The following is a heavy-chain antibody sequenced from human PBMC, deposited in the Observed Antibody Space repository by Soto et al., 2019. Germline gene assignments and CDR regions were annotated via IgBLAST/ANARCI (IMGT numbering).Heavy chain of an antibody. J-gene: IGHJ6*02. V-gene: IGHV4-39*01. CDR3: ARGGYCSGASCAYMGHYYYYGMDV. CDR1: GGSISSSDW. D-gene: IGHD2-15*01. CDR2: IYYSGST. Sequence: PTETLSLTCAVSGGSISSSDWWSWIRQPPGKGLEWIGSIYYSGSTYYNPSLKSRVTISVDTSKNQFSLKLSSVTTADTAMYYCARGGYCSGASCAYMGHYYYYGMDVWGQGTTVTVSS.